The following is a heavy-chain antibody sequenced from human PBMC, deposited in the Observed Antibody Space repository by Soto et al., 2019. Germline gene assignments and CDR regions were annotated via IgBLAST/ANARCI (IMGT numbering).Heavy chain of an antibody. CDR1: GGSISSSNW. Sequence: SETLSLTCAVSGGSISSSNWWSWVRQPPGKGLEWSGEIYHSGSTNYNPSLKSRVTISVDKSKNQFSLRLSSVTAADTAVYYCARDYGDARWFDPWGQGTLVTVSS. CDR2: IYHSGST. CDR3: ARDYGDARWFDP. D-gene: IGHD4-17*01. V-gene: IGHV4-4*02. J-gene: IGHJ5*02.